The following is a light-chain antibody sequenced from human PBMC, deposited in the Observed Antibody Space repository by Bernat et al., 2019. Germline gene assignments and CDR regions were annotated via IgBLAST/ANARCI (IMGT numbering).Light chain of an antibody. J-gene: IGLJ2*01. CDR1: SSDFGSHNL. V-gene: IGLV2-23*03. CDR3: CSYGGSRPFV. CDR2: EGS. Sequence: QSALTQPASVSGSPGQSITISCTGTSSDFGSHNLVSWYQQHPGKAPKLMIYEGSKRRSGVSNRFYGSKSGNTASLTIAGLQAEDEADYYCCSYGGSRPFVFGGGTKLTVL.